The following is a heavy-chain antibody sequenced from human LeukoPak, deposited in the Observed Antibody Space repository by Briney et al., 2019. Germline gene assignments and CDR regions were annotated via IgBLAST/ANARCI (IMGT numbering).Heavy chain of an antibody. J-gene: IGHJ4*02. Sequence: GGSLRLSCAASGFTFTTYWMTWVRQAPGKGLEWLANIRQDGGATYYADSGNGRFTISRDNAKNSLYLQMHSLRADDTAVYYCATSLDTAAGPYWRQGPLVTVSS. V-gene: IGHV3-7*01. CDR1: GFTFTTYW. CDR3: ATSLDTAAGPY. CDR2: IRQDGGAT. D-gene: IGHD6-13*01.